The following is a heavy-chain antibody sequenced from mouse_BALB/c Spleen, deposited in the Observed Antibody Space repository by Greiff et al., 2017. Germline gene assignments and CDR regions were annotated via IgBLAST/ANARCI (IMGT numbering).Heavy chain of an antibody. CDR2: SRNKANDYTT. J-gene: IGHJ3*01. D-gene: IGHD2-14*01. CDR3: ARDAADRYPAWFAY. V-gene: IGHV7-1*02. CDR1: GFTFSDFY. Sequence: EVMLVESGGGLVQPGGSLRLSCATSGFTFSDFYMEWVRQPPGKRLEWIAASRNKANDYTTEYSASVKGRFVVSRDTSQSILYLQMNALRAEDTAIYYCARDAADRYPAWFAYWGQGTLVTVSA.